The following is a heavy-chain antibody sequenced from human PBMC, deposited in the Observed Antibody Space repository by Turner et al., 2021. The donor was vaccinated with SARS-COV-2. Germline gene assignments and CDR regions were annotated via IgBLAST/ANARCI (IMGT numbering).Heavy chain of an antibody. CDR3: ARAVAVAGKPYYYYGMDV. Sequence: EVQLVESGGGLVQPGGSLGLSCAASGFTFRSYWMHWVRQAPGKGLVWVSRINSDGSSTSYADSVKGRFTISRDNAKNTLYLQMNSLRAEDTAVYYCARAVAVAGKPYYYYGMDVWGQGTTVTVSS. CDR2: INSDGSST. J-gene: IGHJ6*02. D-gene: IGHD6-19*01. V-gene: IGHV3-74*01. CDR1: GFTFRSYW.